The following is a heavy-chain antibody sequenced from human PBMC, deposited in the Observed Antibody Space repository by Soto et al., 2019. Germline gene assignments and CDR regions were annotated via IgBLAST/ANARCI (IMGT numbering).Heavy chain of an antibody. Sequence: EVQLVQSGAEVKKPGESLRISCKGSGYSFTSYWISWVRQMPGKGLEWMGRIDPSDSYTNYSPSFQGHVTISADKSISTAYLQWSSLNASDTAMYYCARHTVTYWYFDLWGGGSLVTVSS. V-gene: IGHV5-10-1*03. CDR3: ARHTVTYWYFDL. D-gene: IGHD4-17*01. CDR2: IDPSDSYT. J-gene: IGHJ2*01. CDR1: GYSFTSYW.